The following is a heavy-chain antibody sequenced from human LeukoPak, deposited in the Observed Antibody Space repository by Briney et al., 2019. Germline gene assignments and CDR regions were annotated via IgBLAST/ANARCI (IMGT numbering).Heavy chain of an antibody. CDR1: GFTFSSAW. V-gene: IGHV3-15*01. Sequence: GGSLRLSCAASGFTFSSAWMTWVRQAPGQGLEWVGRIKSKSDGETTDYAAPVKGRFSISRDDSKNTLYLQMTSLKTEDTAVYYCTTKTLLQDGVDVWGQGTTVTVSS. D-gene: IGHD5-24*01. CDR3: TTKTLLQDGVDV. J-gene: IGHJ6*02. CDR2: IKSKSDGETT.